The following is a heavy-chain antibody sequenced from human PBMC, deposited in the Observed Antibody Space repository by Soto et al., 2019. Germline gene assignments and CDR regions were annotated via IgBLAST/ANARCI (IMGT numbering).Heavy chain of an antibody. D-gene: IGHD1-26*01. J-gene: IGHJ6*02. Sequence: GGSLRLSCTASGFTFADHAMSWFRQAQGKRVEWVGFIRSKAYGGKTEYAASVKGRLTISRDDSKSIAYLQMNGLKTEDTAGYYCTIRSEGAYYYGMDVWGQGTTVTVSS. CDR2: IRSKAYGGKT. CDR3: TIRSEGAYYYGMDV. V-gene: IGHV3-49*03. CDR1: GFTFADHA.